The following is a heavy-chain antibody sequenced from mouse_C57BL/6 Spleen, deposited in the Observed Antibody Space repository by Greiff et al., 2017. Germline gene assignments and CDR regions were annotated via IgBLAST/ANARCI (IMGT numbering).Heavy chain of an antibody. J-gene: IGHJ2*01. CDR1: GYSITSGYY. CDR2: ISYDGSN. CDR3: AREYYGSRYYFDY. D-gene: IGHD1-1*01. Sequence: EVQLQESGPGLVKPSQSLSLTCSVTGYSITSGYYWNWIRQFPGNKLEWMGYISYDGSNNYNPSLKNRISITRDTSKNQFFLKLNSVTTEDTATYYCAREYYGSRYYFDYWGQGTTRTGAS. V-gene: IGHV3-6*01.